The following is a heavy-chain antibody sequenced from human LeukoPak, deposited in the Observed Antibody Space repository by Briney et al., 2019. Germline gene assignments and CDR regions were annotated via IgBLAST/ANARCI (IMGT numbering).Heavy chain of an antibody. D-gene: IGHD2-15*01. CDR2: ISYNGVST. CDR3: VPIGYCSDGSCYIPNY. J-gene: IGHJ4*02. Sequence: GGSLRLSCSASEFTFNKYAIHWVRQAPGKGLEYVSAISYNGVSTYYVDSVKGRFTISRDTSKNTVYLQMASLRPEDTAVYYCVPIGYCSDGSCYIPNYWGQGTRVTVSP. V-gene: IGHV3-64D*06. CDR1: EFTFNKYA.